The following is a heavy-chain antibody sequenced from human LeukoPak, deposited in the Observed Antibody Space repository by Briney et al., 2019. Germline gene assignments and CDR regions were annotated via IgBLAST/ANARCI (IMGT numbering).Heavy chain of an antibody. D-gene: IGHD3-10*01. CDR1: DDSISSNTFF. Sequence: KPSETLSLTCTVSDDSISSNTFFWGWIRQPPGKGLEWIGSIYYSGSTYYNPSLKSRVTISVDTSRNQFSLKLTSVTAADTALYYCVGEILTYYYGSGTYQTVHYWGPGTLVTVSS. CDR2: IYYSGST. V-gene: IGHV4-39*02. J-gene: IGHJ4*02. CDR3: VGEILTYYYGSGTYQTVHY.